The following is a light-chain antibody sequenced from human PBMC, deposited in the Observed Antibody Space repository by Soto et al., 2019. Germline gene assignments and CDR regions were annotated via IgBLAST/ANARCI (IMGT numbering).Light chain of an antibody. CDR1: QSVGSY. CDR3: QQYGGSPRT. J-gene: IGKJ1*01. CDR2: GAS. V-gene: IGKV3-20*01. Sequence: ENVLTQSPGTLSLSPGEGATLSCRASQSVGSYLAWYQQKPGQAPRLLIYGASRRATGVPDRFSGSGSGTDFTLTISRLEPEDFAVFYCQQYGGSPRTFGQGTKVEIK.